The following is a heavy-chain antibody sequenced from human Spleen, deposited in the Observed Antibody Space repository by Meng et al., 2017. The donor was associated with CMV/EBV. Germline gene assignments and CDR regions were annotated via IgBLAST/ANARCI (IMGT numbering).Heavy chain of an antibody. V-gene: IGHV3-30-3*01. CDR2: ISYDGSNK. CDR3: ARETVWVY. CDR1: GFTFSSYA. Sequence: GGSLRLSCAASGFTFSSYAMHWVRQAPGKGLEWVAVISYDGSNKYYADSVKGRFTISRDNSKNTLYLQMDSLRPEDTAVYYCARETVWVYWGQGTLVTVSS. D-gene: IGHD1-26*01. J-gene: IGHJ4*02.